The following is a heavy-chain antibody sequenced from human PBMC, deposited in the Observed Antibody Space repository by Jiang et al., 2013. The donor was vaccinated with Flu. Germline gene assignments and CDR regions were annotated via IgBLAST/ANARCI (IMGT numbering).Heavy chain of an antibody. CDR1: GFTFSSYG. CDR3: AKVRSSWYQFDY. V-gene: IGHV3-30*18. D-gene: IGHD6-13*01. CDR2: ISYDGSNK. Sequence: GRSLRLSCAASGFTFSSYGMHWVRQAPGKGLEWVAVISYDGSNKYYADSVKGRFTISRDNSKNTLYLQMNSLRAEDTAVYYCAKVRSSWYQFDYWGQGTLVTVSS. J-gene: IGHJ4*02.